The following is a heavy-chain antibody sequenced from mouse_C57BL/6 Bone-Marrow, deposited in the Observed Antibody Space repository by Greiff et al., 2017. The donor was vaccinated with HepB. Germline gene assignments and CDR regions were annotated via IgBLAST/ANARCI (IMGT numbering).Heavy chain of an antibody. V-gene: IGHV1-62-2*01. Sequence: SGAELVKPGASVKLSCKASGYTFTEYTIHWVKQRSGQGLEWIGWFYPGSGSIKYNEKFKDKVTLTADKSSSTVYMELSRLTCEDSAVYFCERHGEKTSTEVGAMDYWGQGTPATVSS. J-gene: IGHJ4*01. CDR2: FYPGSGSI. D-gene: IGHD1-3*01. CDR3: ERHGEKTSTEVGAMDY. CDR1: GYTFTEYT.